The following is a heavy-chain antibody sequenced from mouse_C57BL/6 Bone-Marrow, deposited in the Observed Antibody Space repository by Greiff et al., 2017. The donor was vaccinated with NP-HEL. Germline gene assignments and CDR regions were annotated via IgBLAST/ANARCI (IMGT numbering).Heavy chain of an antibody. CDR3: ARGPPSTVVAPDY. CDR1: GFNIKDYY. D-gene: IGHD1-1*01. CDR2: IDPEDGET. J-gene: IGHJ2*01. Sequence: DVKLQESGAELVKPGASVKLSCTASGFNIKDYYMHWVKQRTEQGLEWIGRIDPEDGETKYAPKFQGKATITADTSSNTAYLQLSSLTSEDTAVYYCARGPPSTVVAPDYWGQGTTLTVSS. V-gene: IGHV14-2*01.